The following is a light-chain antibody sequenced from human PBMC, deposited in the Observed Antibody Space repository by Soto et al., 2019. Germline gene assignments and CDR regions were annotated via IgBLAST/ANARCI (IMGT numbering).Light chain of an antibody. Sequence: QSVLTQPASVSGSPGQSITISCTGTSTYVGVYYYLSWFQQHPGKAPKLVIYDVTKRPSGVSNRFSGSMSGNTASLTISGLQAEDEADYYCGSFTASSTLVFGGGTKVTVL. J-gene: IGLJ3*02. CDR2: DVT. CDR1: STYVGVYYY. V-gene: IGLV2-14*03. CDR3: GSFTASSTLV.